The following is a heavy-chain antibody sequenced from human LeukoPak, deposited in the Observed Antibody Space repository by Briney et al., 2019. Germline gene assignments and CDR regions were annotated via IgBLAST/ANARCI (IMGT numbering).Heavy chain of an antibody. CDR3: AREWAFIAVAGAYNWFDP. CDR1: GFTFSSYS. J-gene: IGHJ5*02. D-gene: IGHD6-19*01. CDR2: ISSSSSYI. V-gene: IGHV3-21*01. Sequence: GGSLRLSCAASGFTFSSYSMNWVRQAPGKGLEWVSSISSSSSYIYYADSVKGRFTISRDNSKNTLYLQMNSLRAEDTAVYYCAREWAFIAVAGAYNWFDPWGQGTLVTVSS.